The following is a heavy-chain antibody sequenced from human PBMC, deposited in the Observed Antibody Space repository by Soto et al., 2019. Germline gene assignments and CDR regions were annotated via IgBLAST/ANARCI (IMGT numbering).Heavy chain of an antibody. CDR1: GFIFSSYP. D-gene: IGHD3-22*01. CDR3: ARLFATYYYDSSGYYDIDN. CDR2: ISYDGSNK. Sequence: QVQLVESGGGVVQPGRSLRLSCAASGFIFSSYPMHWVRQAPGKGLEWLAHISYDGSNKYYADSVKGRFTISRDNSKNTLYMQLNSLRAEDTAVYYCARLFATYYYDSSGYYDIDNWGQGTLVTVSS. V-gene: IGHV3-30-3*01. J-gene: IGHJ4*02.